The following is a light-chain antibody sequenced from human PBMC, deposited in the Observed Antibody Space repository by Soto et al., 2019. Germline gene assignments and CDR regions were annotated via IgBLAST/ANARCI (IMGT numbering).Light chain of an antibody. Sequence: QSVLTQPASVSGSPGQSIAISCTGTSSDVGFYNYVSWYQQHPGKAPKLMIYAVDNRPSGVSNRFSGSKSGNTASLTISGLQAEDEADYYCTSLTTSASWVFGGGTKLTVL. CDR2: AVD. CDR3: TSLTTSASWV. J-gene: IGLJ3*02. V-gene: IGLV2-14*01. CDR1: SSDVGFYNY.